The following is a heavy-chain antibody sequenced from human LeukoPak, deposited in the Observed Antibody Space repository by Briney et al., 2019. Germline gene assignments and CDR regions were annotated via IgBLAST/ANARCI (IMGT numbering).Heavy chain of an antibody. D-gene: IGHD3-10*01. CDR2: IYTSGST. J-gene: IGHJ3*02. CDR1: GGSISSGSYY. V-gene: IGHV4-61*02. CDR3: ARGGITLVRGVKPDAFDI. Sequence: SETLSLTCTVSGGSISSGSYYWSWIRQPAGKGLEWIGRIYTSGSTNYNPSLKSRVTISVDTSKNQFSLKLSSVTAADTALYFCARGGITLVRGVKPDAFDIWGQGTMVTVSS.